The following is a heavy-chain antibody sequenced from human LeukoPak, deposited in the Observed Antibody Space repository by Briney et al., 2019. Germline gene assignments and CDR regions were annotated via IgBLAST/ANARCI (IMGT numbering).Heavy chain of an antibody. CDR2: INHSGST. Sequence: PSETLSLTCAVYGGSFSGYYWSWIRQPPGKGLEWIGEINHSGSTNYNPSLKSRVTISVDTSKNQFSLKLSSVTAADTAVYYCARTNGYWFDPWGQGTLVTVSS. CDR1: GGSFSGYY. J-gene: IGHJ5*02. CDR3: ARTNGYWFDP. D-gene: IGHD2-8*01. V-gene: IGHV4-34*01.